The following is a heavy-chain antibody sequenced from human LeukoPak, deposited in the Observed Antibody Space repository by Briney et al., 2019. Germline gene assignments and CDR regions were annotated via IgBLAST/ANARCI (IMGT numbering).Heavy chain of an antibody. CDR1: GFTFSSYG. Sequence: GGSLRLSCAASGFTFSSYGMHWVRQAPGKGLEWVAVIWYDGSNKYYAYSVKGRFTISRDNSKNTLYLQMNSLRAEDTAVYYCARDVLRYFDGALDPWGQGTLVTVSS. CDR2: IWYDGSNK. V-gene: IGHV3-33*01. D-gene: IGHD3-9*01. CDR3: ARDVLRYFDGALDP. J-gene: IGHJ5*02.